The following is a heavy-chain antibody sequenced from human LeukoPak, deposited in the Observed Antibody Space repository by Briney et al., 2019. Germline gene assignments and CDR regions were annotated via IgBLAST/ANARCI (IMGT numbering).Heavy chain of an antibody. CDR2: ISAYNGNT. CDR3: ARDNHDTHYYYYGMDV. CDR1: GYTFTSYG. V-gene: IGHV1-18*01. Sequence: GASVKVSCKASGYTFTSYGISWVRQAPGQGLEWMGWISAYNGNTNYAQKLQGRVTMTTDTSTSTAYMELRSLRSDDTAVYYCARDNHDTHYYYYGMDVWGQGTTVTVSS. J-gene: IGHJ6*02. D-gene: IGHD1-14*01.